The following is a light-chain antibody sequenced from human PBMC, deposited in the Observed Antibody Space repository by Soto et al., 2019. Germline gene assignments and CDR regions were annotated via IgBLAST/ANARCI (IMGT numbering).Light chain of an antibody. CDR3: QQYTNWPPGT. Sequence: EIVMTQSPATLSVSPGERATLSCRASQSVSSTLAWYQQQPGQAPRLLIYGASTRATGIPARFSGSGSGTEVTLTISSLQSEDFAVYYCQQYTNWPPGTFGQGTKVEIK. CDR1: QSVSST. J-gene: IGKJ1*01. CDR2: GAS. V-gene: IGKV3-15*01.